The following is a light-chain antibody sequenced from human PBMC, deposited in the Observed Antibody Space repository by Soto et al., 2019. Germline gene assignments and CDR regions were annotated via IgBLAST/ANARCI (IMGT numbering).Light chain of an antibody. CDR2: NNN. J-gene: IGLJ1*01. V-gene: IGLV1-47*02. CDR3: SSYAGSSNV. Sequence: QSVVTQAPSVSGTPGQRVTISCSGSSSNIESNWVYWYQQLPGTAPKLLIYNNNQRPSGVSDRFSGSKSGTSASLAITGLRSDDEADYYCSSYAGSSNVFGTGTKLTVL. CDR1: SSNIESNW.